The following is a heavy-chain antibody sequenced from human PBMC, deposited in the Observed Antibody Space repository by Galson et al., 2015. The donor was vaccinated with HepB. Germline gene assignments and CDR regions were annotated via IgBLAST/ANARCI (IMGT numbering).Heavy chain of an antibody. V-gene: IGHV3-53*04. CDR1: GFTVSSNY. CDR3: ASGGYSYYFDY. J-gene: IGHJ4*02. CDR2: IYSGGIT. Sequence: SLRLSCAASGFTVSSNYMSWVHQAPGKGLEWVSIIYSGGITYYADSVKGRFTISRHNSKNTLYLQMNSLRTEDTAVYYCASGGYSYYFDYWGQGTLVTVSS. D-gene: IGHD2-21*01.